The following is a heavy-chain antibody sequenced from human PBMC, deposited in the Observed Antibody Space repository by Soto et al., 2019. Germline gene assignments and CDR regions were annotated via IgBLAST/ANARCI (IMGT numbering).Heavy chain of an antibody. D-gene: IGHD2-2*01. J-gene: IGHJ5*02. V-gene: IGHV3-23*01. CDR2: ISGSGGST. CDR1: GFTFSSYA. Sequence: EVQLLESGGGLVQPGGSLRLSCAASGFTFSSYAMSWVRQAPGKGLEWVSAISGSGGSTYYADSVKGRFTISRDNSKNTLYLQMNSLRAEDTAVYYCAKDRVVVVPAARKSNWFDPWGQGTLVTVSS. CDR3: AKDRVVVVPAARKSNWFDP.